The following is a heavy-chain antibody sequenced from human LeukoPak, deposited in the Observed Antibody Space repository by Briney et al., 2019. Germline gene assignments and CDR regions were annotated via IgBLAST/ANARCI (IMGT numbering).Heavy chain of an antibody. D-gene: IGHD5-24*01. CDR1: GFTFGNYA. CDR2: LTDSGGTT. CDR3: AKKRDAFDI. J-gene: IGHJ3*02. Sequence: GSLRLSCVASGFTFGNYAMGWLRQAPGRRPEWVSSLTDSGGTTYYVDSVKGRFAISRDNSKNTLYLHMNSLRADDTALYYCAKKRDAFDIWGQGTVVTVSS. V-gene: IGHV3-23*01.